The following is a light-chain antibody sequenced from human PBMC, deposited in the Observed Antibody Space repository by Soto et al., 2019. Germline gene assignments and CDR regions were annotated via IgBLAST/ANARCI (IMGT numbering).Light chain of an antibody. CDR3: QSYDIINPVV. V-gene: IGLV6-57*04. CDR1: SGSIARNY. J-gene: IGLJ2*01. Sequence: NFMLTQPHSVSEAPGKTVTISCTRSSGSIARNYVQWYQQRPGSAPTTLIYEDNERPSGVPDRFSGSIDSSSNSASLTISGLTTEDEADYYCQSYDIINPVVFGGGTKLTVL. CDR2: EDN.